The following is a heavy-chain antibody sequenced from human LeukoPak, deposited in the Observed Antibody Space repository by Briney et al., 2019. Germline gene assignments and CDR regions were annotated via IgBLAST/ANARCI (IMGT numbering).Heavy chain of an antibody. CDR2: IYYSGST. Sequence: PSETLSLTCTVSGGSISSSSYYWGWIRQPPGKGLEWIGSIYYSGSTYYNPSLKSRVTISVDTSKNQFSLKLSSVTAADTAVYYCARGFGQTTVIGYYYYYMDVWGKGTTVTVSS. CDR1: GGSISSSSYY. J-gene: IGHJ6*03. V-gene: IGHV4-39*07. CDR3: ARGFGQTTVIGYYYYYMDV. D-gene: IGHD4-17*01.